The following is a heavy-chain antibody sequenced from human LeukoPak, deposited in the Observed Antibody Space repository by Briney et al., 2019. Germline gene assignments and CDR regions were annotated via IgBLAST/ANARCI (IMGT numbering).Heavy chain of an antibody. Sequence: ETLSLTCAVYSGSFSGYYWSWIRQPPGKGLEWVSVISDNGAVTFYGDSVKGRFTISRDNSKNTLYLQMSSLRVEDTAVYYCARKYASGTYPLDYWGQGTLVTVSS. V-gene: IGHV3-23*01. J-gene: IGHJ4*02. CDR2: ISDNGAVT. CDR3: ARKYASGTYPLDY. D-gene: IGHD3-10*01. CDR1: SGSFSGYY.